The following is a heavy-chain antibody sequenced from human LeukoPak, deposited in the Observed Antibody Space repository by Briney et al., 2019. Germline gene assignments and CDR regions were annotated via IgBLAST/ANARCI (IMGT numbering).Heavy chain of an antibody. J-gene: IGHJ6*01. Sequence: GGSLRLSCSASGFTFSSYAMHWVRQAPGKGLEYVSAISSNGGSTYYADSVKGRFTISRDNSKNTLYLQMSSLRAEDTAVYYCGKSSGVPGRLGVYYGMDVWGQGTKVTVS. CDR2: ISSNGGST. CDR3: GKSSGVPGRLGVYYGMDV. D-gene: IGHD3-10*01. V-gene: IGHV3-64D*09. CDR1: GFTFSSYA.